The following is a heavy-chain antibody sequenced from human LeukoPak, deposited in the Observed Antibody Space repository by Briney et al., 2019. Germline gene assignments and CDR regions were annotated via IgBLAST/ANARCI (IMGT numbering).Heavy chain of an antibody. CDR2: VRPKTGGGTT. D-gene: IGHD5-18*01. J-gene: IGHJ4*02. CDR1: GFTFSHAW. V-gene: IGHV3-15*01. CDR3: TTTDTGYDSHKNGY. Sequence: GGSLRLSCAASGFTFSHAWMSWVRQAPGKGLEWVGRVRPKTGGGTTDYAAPLKGRFTISRDDSKNTLYLQMDSLKTEDTAVYYCTTTDTGYDSHKNGYWGQGTLVTVSS.